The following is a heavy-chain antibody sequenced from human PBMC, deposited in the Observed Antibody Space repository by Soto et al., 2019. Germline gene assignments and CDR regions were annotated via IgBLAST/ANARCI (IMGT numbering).Heavy chain of an antibody. J-gene: IGHJ4*02. CDR2: ISYDGSNK. CDR3: ANPTVTTPY. CDR1: GFTFSSYG. D-gene: IGHD4-4*01. Sequence: QVQLVESGGGVVQPGRSLRLSCAASGFTFSSYGMHWVRQAPGKGLEWGAVISYDGSNKYYADSVKGRFTISRDNSKNTLCLQMDSLRAEDTAVYFCANPTVTTPYWGQGTLVTLSS. V-gene: IGHV3-30*18.